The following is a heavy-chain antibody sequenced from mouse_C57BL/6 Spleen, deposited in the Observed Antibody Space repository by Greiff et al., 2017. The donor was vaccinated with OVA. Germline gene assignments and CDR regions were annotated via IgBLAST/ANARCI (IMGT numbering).Heavy chain of an antibody. D-gene: IGHD2-5*01. CDR3: ARGSNYVAY. Sequence: VQLKQPGAELVMPGASVKLSCKASGYTFTSYWMHWVKQRPGQGLEWIGEIDPSDSYTNYNQKFKGKSTLTVDKSSSTAYMQLSSLTSEDSAVYYCARGSNYVAYWGQGTLVTVSA. CDR1: GYTFTSYW. CDR2: IDPSDSYT. V-gene: IGHV1-69*01. J-gene: IGHJ3*01.